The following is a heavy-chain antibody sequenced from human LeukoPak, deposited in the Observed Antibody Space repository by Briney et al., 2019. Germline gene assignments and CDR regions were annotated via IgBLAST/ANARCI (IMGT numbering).Heavy chain of an antibody. Sequence: GGSLRLSCAASGFTFSSYSMNWVRQAPGKGLEWVSYISSSSSTIYYADSVKGRFTISRDNAKNSLYLQMNSLRAEDTAVYYCARSPGRVHMDVWGKVTTVTVSS. CDR3: ARSPGRVHMDV. J-gene: IGHJ6*03. CDR1: GFTFSSYS. CDR2: ISSSSSTI. V-gene: IGHV3-48*04.